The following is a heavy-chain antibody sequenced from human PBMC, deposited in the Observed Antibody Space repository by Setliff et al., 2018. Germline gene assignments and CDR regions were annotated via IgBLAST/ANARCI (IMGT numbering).Heavy chain of an antibody. CDR3: AREGVDTRSSTDYRYYMDV. V-gene: IGHV1-18*01. CDR1: GYTFISYG. J-gene: IGHJ6*03. Sequence: ASVKVSCKASGYTFISYGISWLRQAPGQGFEWMGWISTNNGKTEYSQKVQGRVTMTTDRSTSTIYMELRSLRSADTAVYYCAREGVDTRSSTDYRYYMDVWGKGTTVTVSS. CDR2: ISTNNGKT. D-gene: IGHD5-18*01.